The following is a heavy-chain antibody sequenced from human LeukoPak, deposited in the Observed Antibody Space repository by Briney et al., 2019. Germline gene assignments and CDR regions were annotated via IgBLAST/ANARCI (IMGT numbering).Heavy chain of an antibody. D-gene: IGHD1-1*01. CDR2: INPNSGGT. Sequence: LGASVKVSCKASGYTFTGYYMHWVRQAPGQGLEWMGWINPNSGGTNYAQKFQGRVTMTRDTSISTAYMELSRLRSDDTAVYYCARDPIEGTTGTVDAFDIWGQGTMVTVSS. CDR3: ARDPIEGTTGTVDAFDI. V-gene: IGHV1-2*02. CDR1: GYTFTGYY. J-gene: IGHJ3*02.